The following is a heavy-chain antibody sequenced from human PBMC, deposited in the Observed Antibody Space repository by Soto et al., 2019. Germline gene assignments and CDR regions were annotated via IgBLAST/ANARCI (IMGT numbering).Heavy chain of an antibody. CDR2: IYYSGST. J-gene: IGHJ6*02. V-gene: IGHV4-39*07. Sequence: SETLSLTCTVSGGSISSSSYYWGWIRQPPGKGLEWIGSIYYSGSTYYNPSLKSRVTITADESTSTAYMELSSLRSEDTAVYYCAGGLRFLEWLSQADKYGMDVWGQGTTVTVSS. CDR3: AGGLRFLEWLSQADKYGMDV. CDR1: GGSISSSSYY. D-gene: IGHD3-3*01.